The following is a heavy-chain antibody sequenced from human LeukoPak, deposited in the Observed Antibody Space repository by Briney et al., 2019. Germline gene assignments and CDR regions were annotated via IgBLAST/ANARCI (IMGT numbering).Heavy chain of an antibody. J-gene: IGHJ4*02. CDR1: GFTFSSYS. CDR3: ARDEADED. Sequence: GGSLRLSCAASGFTFSSYSMNWVRQAPGKGLEWVSSISSSSSHIYYADSVKGRFTISRDNAKNSLYLQMNSLRAEDTAVYYCARDEADEDWGQGTLVTVSS. D-gene: IGHD5-24*01. V-gene: IGHV3-21*01. CDR2: ISSSSSHI.